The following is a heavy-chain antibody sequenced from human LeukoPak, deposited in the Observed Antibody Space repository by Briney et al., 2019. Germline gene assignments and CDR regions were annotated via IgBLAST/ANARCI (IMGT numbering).Heavy chain of an antibody. CDR1: GFTFGNYA. D-gene: IGHD6-19*01. CDR3: AKVLTGSGWPFDY. CDR2: ISGSGGST. V-gene: IGHV3-23*01. J-gene: IGHJ4*02. Sequence: PGGSLRLSCAASGFTFGNYALNWVRQAPGKGLEWVSAISGSGGSTYYADSVKGRFTISRDNSKNTLYLQMNSLRAEDTAVYYCAKVLTGSGWPFDYWGQGTLVTVSS.